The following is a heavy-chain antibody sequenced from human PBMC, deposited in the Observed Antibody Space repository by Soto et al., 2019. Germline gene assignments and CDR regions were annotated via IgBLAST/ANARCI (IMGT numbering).Heavy chain of an antibody. CDR3: ARSDVLLWFGELFTFPDY. J-gene: IGHJ4*02. D-gene: IGHD3-10*01. V-gene: IGHV4-59*01. Sequence: SETLSLTCTVSGGSISSYYLSWIRQPPGKGLEWIGYIYYSGSTNYNPSLKSRVTISVDTSKNQFSLKLSSVTAADTAVYYCARSDVLLWFGELFTFPDYWGQGPLVTVSS. CDR2: IYYSGST. CDR1: GGSISSYY.